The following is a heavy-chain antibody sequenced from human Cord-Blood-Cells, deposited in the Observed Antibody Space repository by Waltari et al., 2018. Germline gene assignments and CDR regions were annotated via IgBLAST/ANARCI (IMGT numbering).Heavy chain of an antibody. D-gene: IGHD1-20*01. CDR3: AREIRNWNYFDY. Sequence: QVQLVESGGGVVQPGRSLRLSCAASGFTLSSSAMPWVRQAPGKGLEWVAVISYDGSNKYYADSVKSRFTISRDNSKNTLYLQMNSLRAEDTAVYYCAREIRNWNYFDYWGQGTLVTVSS. CDR2: ISYDGSNK. J-gene: IGHJ4*02. V-gene: IGHV3-30-3*01. CDR1: GFTLSSSA.